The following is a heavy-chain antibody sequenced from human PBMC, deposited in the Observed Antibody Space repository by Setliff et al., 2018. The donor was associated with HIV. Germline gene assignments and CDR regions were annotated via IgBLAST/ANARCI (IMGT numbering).Heavy chain of an antibody. V-gene: IGHV4-39*01. CDR1: GGSISSSANY. CDR3: GRLSETAMASFDS. D-gene: IGHD2-21*02. Sequence: PSETLSLTCSVSGGSISSSANYWGWIRQSPGKGLEWLGSIYHSGSTYYNPSLKSRVTISVDTSKNQFSLRLTSVTAADTAVYYCGRLSETAMASFDSWGQGTLVTVSS. J-gene: IGHJ4*02. CDR2: IYHSGST.